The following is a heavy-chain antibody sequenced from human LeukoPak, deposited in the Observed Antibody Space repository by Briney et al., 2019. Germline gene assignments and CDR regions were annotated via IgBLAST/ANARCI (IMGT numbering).Heavy chain of an antibody. J-gene: IGHJ4*02. D-gene: IGHD6-19*01. V-gene: IGHV3-30*04. Sequence: SLRLSCAASGFTFSSYAMHWVRQAPGKGLEWVAVISYDGSNKYYADSVKGRFTISRDNSKNTLYLQMNSLRAEDTAVYCCARDGEQWLVLPLPMRFDYWGQGTLVTVSS. CDR1: GFTFSSYA. CDR3: ARDGEQWLVLPLPMRFDY. CDR2: ISYDGSNK.